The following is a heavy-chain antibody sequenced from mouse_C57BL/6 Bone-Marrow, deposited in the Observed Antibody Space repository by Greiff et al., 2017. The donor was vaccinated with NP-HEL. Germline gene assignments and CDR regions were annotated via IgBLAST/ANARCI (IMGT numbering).Heavy chain of an antibody. J-gene: IGHJ2*01. CDR1: GYTFTSFW. CDR2: IHPNSGST. Sequence: VQLQQPGAELVKPGASVKLSCKASGYTFTSFWMHWVKQRPRQGLERIGMIHPNSGSTNYNEKFKNKATPTFDKSSSTAYMQLSSLTSEVSAVYYCATGYYFDYWGQGTTLTVSS. D-gene: IGHD4-1*01. CDR3: ATGYYFDY. V-gene: IGHV1-64*01.